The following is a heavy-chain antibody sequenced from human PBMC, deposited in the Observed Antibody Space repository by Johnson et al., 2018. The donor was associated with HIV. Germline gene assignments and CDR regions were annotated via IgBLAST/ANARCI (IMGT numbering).Heavy chain of an antibody. Sequence: VLLVESGGGLVQPGGSLRLSCAASGFTFSSYAMSWVRQAPGKGLEWVSAISGSGGSTYYADSVKGRFTISRDNSKNTLYLQMNSLKTEDTAVYYCTTALGGTVTGDGYILDAFDIWGQGTMVTVSS. D-gene: IGHD5-24*01. CDR3: TTALGGTVTGDGYILDAFDI. CDR1: GFTFSSYA. V-gene: IGHV3-23*04. CDR2: ISGSGGST. J-gene: IGHJ3*02.